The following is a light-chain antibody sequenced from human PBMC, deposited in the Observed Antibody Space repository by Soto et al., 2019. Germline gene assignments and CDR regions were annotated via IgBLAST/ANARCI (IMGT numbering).Light chain of an antibody. V-gene: IGKV1-39*01. J-gene: IGKJ1*01. Sequence: IQMTQSPSSLSASVGDRVTITCRASQSISTYLNWYQQKPGKAPKVLLYDASSLQSGLPSRFSGSGSGTDLTLTISSLQPEDVAAYYCQQGYTTPGTFRQGTKVEIK. CDR2: DAS. CDR1: QSISTY. CDR3: QQGYTTPGT.